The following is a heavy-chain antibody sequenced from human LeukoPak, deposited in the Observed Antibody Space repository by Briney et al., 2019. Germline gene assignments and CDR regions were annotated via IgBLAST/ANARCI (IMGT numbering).Heavy chain of an antibody. CDR3: ARVVEGGDSWDY. CDR2: INIDGRAT. D-gene: IGHD5-24*01. Sequence: PGGSLRLSCVASGFTFSNYWMHWVRQVPGEGLLWVSRINIDGRATSYADSVKGRFTVSRDNARNTSYLQIDSLRVEDTAVYYCARVVEGGDSWDYWGQGALVTVSS. CDR1: GFTFSNYW. J-gene: IGHJ4*02. V-gene: IGHV3-74*01.